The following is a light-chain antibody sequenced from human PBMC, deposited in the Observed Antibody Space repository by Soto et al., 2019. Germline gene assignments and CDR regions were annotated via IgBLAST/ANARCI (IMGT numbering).Light chain of an antibody. Sequence: QSVLTQPPSASASLGASVTLTCTLSSGYSNYKVDWYQQRPGKGPRFVMRVGPGGIVGSKGDGIPDRFSVLGSGLNRFLTIKNIQEEDESDYHCGADHGTGSNFVAVFGGGTKVTVL. CDR3: GADHGTGSNFVAV. J-gene: IGLJ2*01. V-gene: IGLV9-49*01. CDR1: SGYSNYK. CDR2: VGPGGIVG.